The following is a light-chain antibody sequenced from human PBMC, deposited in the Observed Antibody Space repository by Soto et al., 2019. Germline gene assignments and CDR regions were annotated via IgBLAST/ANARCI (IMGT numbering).Light chain of an antibody. CDR1: SSNIGAGYD. V-gene: IGLV1-40*01. CDR3: SAYTSRSTLV. CDR2: EVR. J-gene: IGLJ2*01. Sequence: QSVLTQPPSVSGAPGQRVTISCTGSSSNIGAGYDVHWYQQPPGKAPKLLIYEVRNRPSGISYRFSGSKSGTTASLTISSLLPEDEADYYCSAYTSRSTLVFGGGTKLTVL.